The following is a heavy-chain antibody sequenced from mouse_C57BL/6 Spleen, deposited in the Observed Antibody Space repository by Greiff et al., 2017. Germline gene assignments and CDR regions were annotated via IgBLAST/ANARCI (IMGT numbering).Heavy chain of an antibody. CDR2: INPSTGGT. D-gene: IGHD2-5*01. CDR3: ARSLAYYSNYGFAY. V-gene: IGHV1-42*01. Sequence: VQLQQSGPELVKPGASVKISCKASGYSFTGYYMNWVKQSPEKSLEWIGEINPSTGGTTYNQKFKAKATLTVDKSSSTAYMQLKSLTSEDSAVYYCARSLAYYSNYGFAYWGQGTLVTVSA. J-gene: IGHJ3*01. CDR1: GYSFTGYY.